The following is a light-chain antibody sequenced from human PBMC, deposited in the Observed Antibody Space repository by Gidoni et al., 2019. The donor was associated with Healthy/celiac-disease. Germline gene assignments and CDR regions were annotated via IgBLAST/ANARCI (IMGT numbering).Light chain of an antibody. J-gene: IGLJ1*01. Sequence: QSALTQPASVSGSPGQSITISCTGTSSYVGGYNYVSWYQQHPGKAPKLMIYDVSNRPPGVSNRFSGSKSGNTASLTISGLQAEDEADYYCSSYTSSSTRVFGTGTKVTVL. CDR1: SSYVGGYNY. CDR2: DVS. CDR3: SSYTSSSTRV. V-gene: IGLV2-14*03.